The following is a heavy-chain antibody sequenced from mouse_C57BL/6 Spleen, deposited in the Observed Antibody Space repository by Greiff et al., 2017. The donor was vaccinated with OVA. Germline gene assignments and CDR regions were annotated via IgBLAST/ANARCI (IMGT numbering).Heavy chain of an antibody. CDR2: INPNNGGT. J-gene: IGHJ2*01. V-gene: IGHV1-26*01. D-gene: IGHD5-5*01. Sequence: VQLQQSGPELVKPGASVKISCKASGYTFTDYYMNWVKQSHGKSLEWIGDINPNNGGTSYNQKFKGKATLTVDKSSSTAYMELRSLTSEDSAVYYCGSEQTTRYWGQCTTVPSSS. CDR3: GSEQTTRY. CDR1: GYTFTDYY.